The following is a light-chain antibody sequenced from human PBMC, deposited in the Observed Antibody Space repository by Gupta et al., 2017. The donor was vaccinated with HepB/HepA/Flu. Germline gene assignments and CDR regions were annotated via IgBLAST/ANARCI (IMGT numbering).Light chain of an antibody. CDR3: QQHAHSPLT. V-gene: IGKV3-20*01. CDR1: QSVTKNY. J-gene: IGKJ4*01. Sequence: DIVLPPSPGTLSLSPGERATLSCRASQSVTKNYLAWYLQKPGQAPRLLIYDASRRATGIPDRFSARGSGTDFTLTISRLEPEDFAVYYCQQHAHSPLTFGGGTKVEIK. CDR2: DAS.